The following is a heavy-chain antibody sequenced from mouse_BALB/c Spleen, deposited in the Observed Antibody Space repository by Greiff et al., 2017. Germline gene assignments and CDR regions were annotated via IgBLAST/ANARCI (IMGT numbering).Heavy chain of an antibody. V-gene: IGHV1-9*01. J-gene: IGHJ3*01. Sequence: VQLQQSGAELMKPGASVKISCKATGYTFSSYWIEWVKQRPGHGLEWIGEILPGSGSTNYNEKFKGKATFTADTSSNTAYMQLSSLTSEDSAVYYCAREGGLRRGFAYWGQGTLVTVSA. CDR3: AREGGLRRGFAY. CDR2: ILPGSGST. D-gene: IGHD2-4*01. CDR1: GYTFSSYW.